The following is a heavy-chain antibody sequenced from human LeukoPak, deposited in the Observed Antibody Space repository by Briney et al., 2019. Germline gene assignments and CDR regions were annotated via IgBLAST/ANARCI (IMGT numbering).Heavy chain of an antibody. J-gene: IGHJ4*02. CDR3: ARATIGLYDY. D-gene: IGHD5-12*01. Sequence: GGSLRLSCAASGFTFSSYSMNWVRQAPGKGLEWVSSISSSSSYIYYADSVKGRFTISRDNAKNSLYPQMNSLRAEDTAVYYCARATIGLYDYWGQGTLVTVSS. CDR1: GFTFSSYS. V-gene: IGHV3-21*01. CDR2: ISSSSSYI.